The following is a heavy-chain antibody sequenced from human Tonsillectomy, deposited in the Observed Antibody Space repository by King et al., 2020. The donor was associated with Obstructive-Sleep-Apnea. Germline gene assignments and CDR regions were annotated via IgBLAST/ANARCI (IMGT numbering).Heavy chain of an antibody. J-gene: IGHJ6*02. V-gene: IGHV5-51*01. CDR3: AGLTGQQLVRGYYYYGMDV. D-gene: IGHD6-13*01. CDR2: IYPGDSDT. CDR1: GYSFTRYW. Sequence: VQLVESGAEVKKPGESLKISCKGSGYSFTRYWIGWVRQTPGKGLEWMGIIYPGDSDTRYSPSFQGQVTISADKSISTAYLQWSSLKDSDTAMYYCAGLTGQQLVRGYYYYGMDVWGQGTTVTVSS.